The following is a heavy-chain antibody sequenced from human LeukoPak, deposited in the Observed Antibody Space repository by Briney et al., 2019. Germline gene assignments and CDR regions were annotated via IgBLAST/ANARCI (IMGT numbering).Heavy chain of an antibody. J-gene: IGHJ4*02. D-gene: IGHD6-6*01. CDR1: GFSFSSYE. CDR3: SGQYSSSSVVDY. CDR2: ISSSGSIM. Sequence: GGSLRLSCAASGFSFSSYEMNWVRQAPGKGLEWVLYISSSGSIMYSADSVKGRFTISRDNAKNSLYLQMNSLRAEDTAIYYCSGQYSSSSVVDYWGQGTLVTVSS. V-gene: IGHV3-48*03.